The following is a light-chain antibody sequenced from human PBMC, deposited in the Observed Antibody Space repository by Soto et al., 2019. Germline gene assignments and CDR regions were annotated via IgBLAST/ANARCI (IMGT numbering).Light chain of an antibody. Sequence: AIQMTQSPPSLSASVGDRVTITCRASQGIRNDLAWYQQKPGKAPTLLIYAASNLQGGVPSRFRGRGSGRDFTLTISSLQPEDFATYYCLQDYNYPYTFGQGTKLEIK. CDR1: QGIRND. J-gene: IGKJ2*01. V-gene: IGKV1-6*01. CDR3: LQDYNYPYT. CDR2: AAS.